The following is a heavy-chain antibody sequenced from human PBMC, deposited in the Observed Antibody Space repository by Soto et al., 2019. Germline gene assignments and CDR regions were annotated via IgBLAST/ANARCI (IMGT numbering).Heavy chain of an antibody. CDR1: GGSLSSSSFY. Sequence: QLQLQESGPGLVRPSETLSLTCTVSGGSLSSSSFYWGWIRQPPGKGLEWIGSIYYSGTPFYNPSLSSPVTISVDTSKNQFSLKVSSVTAADTAVYYCARHLTWASSWQHFDYWGQGSLVTVSS. CDR2: IYYSGTP. D-gene: IGHD6-13*01. CDR3: ARHLTWASSWQHFDY. V-gene: IGHV4-39*01. J-gene: IGHJ4*02.